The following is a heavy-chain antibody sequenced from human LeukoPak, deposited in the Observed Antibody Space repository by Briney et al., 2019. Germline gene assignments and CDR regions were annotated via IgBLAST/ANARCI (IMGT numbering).Heavy chain of an antibody. D-gene: IGHD3-16*01. CDR3: ATLGI. Sequence: GGSLRLSCAASGFTFSDHYMDWVRQAPGKGLEWVGRSRNKANSYTTEFAASVKGRFTISRDDSKNSLYLHLYSLKVEDTAVYYCATLGIWGRGTMVTVSS. CDR2: SRNKANSYTT. CDR1: GFTFSDHY. V-gene: IGHV3-72*01. J-gene: IGHJ3*02.